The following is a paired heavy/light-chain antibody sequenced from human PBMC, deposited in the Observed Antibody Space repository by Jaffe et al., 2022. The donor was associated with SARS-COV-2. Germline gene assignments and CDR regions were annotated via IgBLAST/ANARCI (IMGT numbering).Light chain of an antibody. CDR1: SSDVGSYNR. V-gene: IGLV2-18*02. J-gene: IGLJ1*01. CDR3: SSYTSSSTYV. CDR2: EVS. Sequence: QSALTQPPSVSGSPGQSVTISCTGTSSDVGSYNRVSWYQQPPGTAPKLMIYEVSTRPSGVPDRFSGSKSGNTASLTISGLQAEDEADYYCSSYTSSSTYVFGTGTKVTVL.
Heavy chain of an antibody. Sequence: QVQLVQSGAEVKKPGASVKVSCKASGYTFTSYGITWVRQAPGQGLEWMGWISVYNGNTNYAQRLQGRVTMTTDTSTSTAYMELRSLRSDDTAVYYCARESRGVVVTRLYYFDYWGLGTLVTVSS. V-gene: IGHV1-18*01. CDR2: ISVYNGNT. CDR1: GYTFTSYG. D-gene: IGHD2-21*02. CDR3: ARESRGVVVTRLYYFDY. J-gene: IGHJ4*02.